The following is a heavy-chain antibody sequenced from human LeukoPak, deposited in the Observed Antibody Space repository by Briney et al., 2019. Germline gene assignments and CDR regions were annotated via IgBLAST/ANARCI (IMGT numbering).Heavy chain of an antibody. CDR3: ARGGLGYCSSTSCSHDAFDI. Sequence: GGSLRLSCAASGFTFSSYSMNWVRQAPGKGLEWVSSISSSSSYIYYADSVKGRFTISRDNAKNSLYLQMNSLRAEDTAVYYCARGGLGYCSSTSCSHDAFDIWGQGTMVTVSS. V-gene: IGHV3-21*01. CDR1: GFTFSSYS. CDR2: ISSSSSYI. J-gene: IGHJ3*02. D-gene: IGHD2-2*01.